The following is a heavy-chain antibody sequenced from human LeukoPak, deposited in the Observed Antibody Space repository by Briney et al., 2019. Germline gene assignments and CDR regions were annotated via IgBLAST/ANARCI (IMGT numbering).Heavy chain of an antibody. CDR2: INHSGST. D-gene: IGHD2-15*01. CDR3: GLCSEAAFDI. V-gene: IGHV4-34*01. Sequence: PSETLSLTCAVYGGSFSGYYWSWIRQPPGKGLEWIGEINHSGSTNYNPSLKSRVTISVDTSKNQFSLKLSSVSAAETAVYYCGLCSEAAFDIWGQGTMVTVSS. CDR1: GGSFSGYY. J-gene: IGHJ3*02.